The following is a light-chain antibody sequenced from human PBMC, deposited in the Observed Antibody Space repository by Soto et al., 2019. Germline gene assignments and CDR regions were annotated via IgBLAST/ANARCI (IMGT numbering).Light chain of an antibody. CDR1: QSISVH. V-gene: IGKV1-39*01. J-gene: IGKJ2*01. Sequence: DIQMTQSPSSLSASVGDTVTITCRASQSISVHLNWYQQKPGKVPKLLIYAASNLQSVVPSSFSGSESETDFALTISSLQPEDFATCYCQQSYITAYTFGQGTKLQIK. CDR2: AAS. CDR3: QQSYITAYT.